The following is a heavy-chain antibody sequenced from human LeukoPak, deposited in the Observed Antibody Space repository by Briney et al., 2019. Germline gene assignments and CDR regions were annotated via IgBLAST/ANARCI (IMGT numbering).Heavy chain of an antibody. Sequence: SQTLSLTCAVYGGAFSGYYWSWIRQPPRKGLEWIGEINHSGSTNYNPPLKSRVTISVDTSKNQFSLKLSSVTAADTAVYYCARGFRYSSSWYGWFDPWGQGTLVTVSS. CDR2: INHSGST. J-gene: IGHJ5*02. V-gene: IGHV4-34*01. CDR3: ARGFRYSSSWYGWFDP. D-gene: IGHD6-13*01. CDR1: GGAFSGYY.